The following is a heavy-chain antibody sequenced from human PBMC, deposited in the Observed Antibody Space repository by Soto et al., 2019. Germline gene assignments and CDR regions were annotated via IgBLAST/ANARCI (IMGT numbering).Heavy chain of an antibody. CDR3: ARGVLLAAAGTLVVAWFDP. Sequence: QVQLVQSGAEVKKPGSSVKVSCKASGGTFSSYAISWVRQAPGQGLEWMGGIIPIFGTANYAQKFQGRVTITADESTSTAYMELSSLRSEDMAVYYCARGVLLAAAGTLVVAWFDPWGQGTLVTVSS. J-gene: IGHJ5*02. CDR2: IIPIFGTA. D-gene: IGHD6-13*01. V-gene: IGHV1-69*01. CDR1: GGTFSSYA.